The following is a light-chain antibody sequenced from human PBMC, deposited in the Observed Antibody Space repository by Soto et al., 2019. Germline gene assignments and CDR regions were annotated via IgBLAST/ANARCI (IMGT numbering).Light chain of an antibody. CDR2: WAS. J-gene: IGKJ2*01. CDR1: RNVLYKSNNENY. CDR3: QQYHNTPPYT. Sequence: DIVMTQSPDSLAVSLGERATINCKSSRNVLYKSNNENYLAWYQQKPGQPPKLLIYWASTRKPGVPDRFSGSASGSNFTLTISSLQAEDVAVYYCQQYHNTPPYTFGQGTKLEI. V-gene: IGKV4-1*01.